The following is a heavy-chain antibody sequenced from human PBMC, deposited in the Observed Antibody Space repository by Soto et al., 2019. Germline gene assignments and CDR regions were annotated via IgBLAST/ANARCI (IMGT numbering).Heavy chain of an antibody. CDR1: GFTFSNFA. CDR3: AKRVEGSGSYYKGPFDY. Sequence: GGSLRLSCAASGFTFSNFAMSWVRQAPGKGLEWVSGISGSGDSTCYADSVKGRFTISRDNSRTTLYLQMNSLRVEDTAVYSCAKRVEGSGSYYKGPFDYWGQGILVTVSS. D-gene: IGHD3-10*01. CDR2: ISGSGDST. J-gene: IGHJ4*02. V-gene: IGHV3-23*01.